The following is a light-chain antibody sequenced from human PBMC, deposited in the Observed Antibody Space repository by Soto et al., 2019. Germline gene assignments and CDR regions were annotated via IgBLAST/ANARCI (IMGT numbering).Light chain of an antibody. J-gene: IGKJ1*01. V-gene: IGKV1-5*03. Sequence: DIQMTQSPSTLSASVGDRVTITCRASQSISSWLAWYQQKPGKAPKLLLYKASSLESGVPSRFSGSGSGTEFTLTIRRLQPDAFATYYCQQYNSSPTFGQGTKVEIK. CDR3: QQYNSSPT. CDR1: QSISSW. CDR2: KAS.